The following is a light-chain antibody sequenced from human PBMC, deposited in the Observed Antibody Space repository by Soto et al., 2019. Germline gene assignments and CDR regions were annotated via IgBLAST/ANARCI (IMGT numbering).Light chain of an antibody. CDR2: DVS. V-gene: IGLV2-14*01. CDR1: SSDVGGYNY. CDR3: SSYTSSSTLV. Sequence: QSALTQPSSLSLSPGQSITISCAGTSSDVGGYNYVSWYQQHPGKAPKLMIYDVSNRPSGVSNRLSGSKSGNTASLTISGLQAEDEADYYCSSYTSSSTLVFGTGTKATVL. J-gene: IGLJ1*01.